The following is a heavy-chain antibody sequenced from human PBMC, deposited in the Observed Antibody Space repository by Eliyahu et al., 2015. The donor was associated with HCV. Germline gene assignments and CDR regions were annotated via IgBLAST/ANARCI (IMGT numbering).Heavy chain of an antibody. CDR3: VRHSAGDYSNWHFDQ. J-gene: IGHJ2*01. CDR1: GYIFANYW. Sequence: EVVLRQSGPEVRKAGQSLRISCQTSGYIFANYWIGWVRHMPGKGLEWMGIIYPGDSDTRYSPSFQGQVTISADNYISTAYLEWDSVKASDTATYYCVRHSAGDYSNWHFDQWGRGTLVTVSS. D-gene: IGHD4-11*01. CDR2: IYPGDSDT. V-gene: IGHV5-51*01.